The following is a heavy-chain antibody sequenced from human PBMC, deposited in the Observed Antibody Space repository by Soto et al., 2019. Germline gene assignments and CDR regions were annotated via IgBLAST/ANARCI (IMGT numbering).Heavy chain of an antibody. CDR2: ISAYNGNT. D-gene: IGHD1-26*01. CDR3: ARDTGDDAFDI. CDR1: GYTFTSYG. Sequence: ASVKVSCKASGYTFTSYGISWVRQAPGQGLEWMGWISAYNGNTNYAQNVQGRVTITTDTSTSTAYMELSSLRSEDTAVYYCARDTGDDAFDIWGQGTMVTVSS. J-gene: IGHJ3*02. V-gene: IGHV1-18*01.